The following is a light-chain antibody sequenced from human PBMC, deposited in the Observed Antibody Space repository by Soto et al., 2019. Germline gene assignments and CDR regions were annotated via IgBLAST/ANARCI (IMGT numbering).Light chain of an antibody. Sequence: QSALTQPASVSGSPGRSITISCTGTSSDVGGFNSVSWYQLYPGKAPKLIIYGVSNRPSGVSQRFSGSKSGNTASLTISGLRAEDEAEYYCSSYSDTTTRVFGTETKVTVL. CDR2: GVS. V-gene: IGLV2-14*03. CDR3: SSYSDTTTRV. CDR1: SSDVGGFNS. J-gene: IGLJ1*01.